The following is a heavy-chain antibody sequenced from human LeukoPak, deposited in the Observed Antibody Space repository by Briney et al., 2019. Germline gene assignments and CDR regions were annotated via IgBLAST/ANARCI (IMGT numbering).Heavy chain of an antibody. D-gene: IGHD5-12*01. Sequence: PGGSLRLSCAASGFTFSSYAMSWVRQAPGKGLEWVSAISGSGDSTYHADSVKGRFTISRDNSKDTLYLQMKSLRAEDTAVYYCAGFVDDNWFDPWGQGTLVTVSS. CDR3: AGFVDDNWFDP. CDR2: ISGSGDST. CDR1: GFTFSSYA. V-gene: IGHV3-23*01. J-gene: IGHJ5*02.